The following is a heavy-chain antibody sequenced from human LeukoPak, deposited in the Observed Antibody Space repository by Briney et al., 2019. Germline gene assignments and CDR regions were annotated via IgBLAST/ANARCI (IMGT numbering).Heavy chain of an antibody. V-gene: IGHV1-2*06. Sequence: ASVKVSCKASGYTFTGHHIHWVRQAPGQGLEWMGRINPYSGDTNFAQKFQGRVTMTRDTSSTTAYMDLSSLTPDDTAVYFCARDQGSLTRSWYTGYWGQGTQVTVSS. CDR1: GYTFTGHH. D-gene: IGHD6-13*01. CDR3: ARDQGSLTRSWYTGY. J-gene: IGHJ4*02. CDR2: INPYSGDT.